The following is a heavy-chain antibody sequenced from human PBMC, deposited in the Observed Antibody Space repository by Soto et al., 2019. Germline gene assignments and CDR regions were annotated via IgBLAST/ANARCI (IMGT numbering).Heavy chain of an antibody. Sequence: SVKVSCKASGFTFTSSAVQWVRQARGQRLEWIGWIVVGSGNTNYAQKFQERVTITRDMPTSTAYMELSSLRSEDTAVYYCAASNYYDSSGYYHGDYWGQGTLVTVYS. D-gene: IGHD3-22*01. V-gene: IGHV1-58*01. CDR1: GFTFTSSA. CDR2: IVVGSGNT. J-gene: IGHJ4*02. CDR3: AASNYYDSSGYYHGDY.